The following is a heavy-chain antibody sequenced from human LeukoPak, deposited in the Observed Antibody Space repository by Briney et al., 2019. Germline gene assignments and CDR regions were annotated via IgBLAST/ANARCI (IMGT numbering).Heavy chain of an antibody. J-gene: IGHJ4*02. CDR2: ISSNGGST. Sequence: GGSLRLSCAASGFTFSVSVMHWVRQAPGKGLEYFSVISSNGGSTSYANSVKGRFTISRDNSKNTLYLQMNSLRAEDTAVYYCARVDYGDYGFDYWGQGTLVTVSS. CDR1: GFTFSVSV. D-gene: IGHD4-17*01. V-gene: IGHV3-64*01. CDR3: ARVDYGDYGFDY.